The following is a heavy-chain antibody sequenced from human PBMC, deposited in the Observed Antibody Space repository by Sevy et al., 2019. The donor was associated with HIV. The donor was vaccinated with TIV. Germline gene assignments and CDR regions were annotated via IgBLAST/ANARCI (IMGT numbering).Heavy chain of an antibody. CDR3: ANRITGFRSFDY. CDR1: GFSLTTSGVA. Sequence: SGPTLVKPTQTLTLTCAFSGFSLTTSGVAVGWFRQPPGKALEWLALVYWDDDEQYNPSLRSRLNITKDTSKNQVVLKMTNMNPVDTGTYFCANRITGFRSFDYWGQGTLVTVSS. D-gene: IGHD3-16*01. J-gene: IGHJ4*02. V-gene: IGHV2-5*02. CDR2: VYWDDDE.